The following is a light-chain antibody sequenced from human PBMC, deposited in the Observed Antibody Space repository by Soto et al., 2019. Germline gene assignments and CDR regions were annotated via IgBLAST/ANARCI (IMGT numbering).Light chain of an antibody. V-gene: IGLV1-40*01. J-gene: IGLJ1*01. CDR1: SSNIGAGYD. CDR2: GNS. Sequence: QSVLTQPPSVSGAPGQRVTISCTGSSSNIGAGYDVHWYQQLPGTAPKLLIYGNSNRPSGVPDRCSSSKSGTSASLAITGLQAEDEADYYCQSYDSSLSGYVFGTGTKVTVL. CDR3: QSYDSSLSGYV.